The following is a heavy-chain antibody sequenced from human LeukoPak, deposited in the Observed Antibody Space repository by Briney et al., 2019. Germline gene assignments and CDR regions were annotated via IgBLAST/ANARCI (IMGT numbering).Heavy chain of an antibody. V-gene: IGHV1-69*04. CDR2: IISILGIA. CDR1: GGTFSSYA. CDR3: ARGPSEGSGSWSFDY. J-gene: IGHJ4*02. D-gene: IGHD6-13*01. Sequence: GASVKVSCKASGGTFSSYAISWVRQAPGQGLEWMGRIISILGIANYAQKFQGRVTITADKSTSTAYMELSSLRSEDTAVYYCARGPSEGSGSWSFDYWGQGALVTVSS.